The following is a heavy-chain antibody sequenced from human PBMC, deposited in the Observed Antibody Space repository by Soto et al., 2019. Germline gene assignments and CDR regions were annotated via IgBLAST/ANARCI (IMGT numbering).Heavy chain of an antibody. CDR3: AKLAGLTSGY. CDR2: ISDTGGTT. Sequence: GGSLRLSCAASGFHFSGYFMSWVRQAPGKGLEWVSGISDTGGTTYYSDSVKGRFTISRDNSKNTLYLQMNSLRAEDTAVYYCAKLAGLTSGYWGHGTLVTVSS. CDR1: GFHFSGYF. J-gene: IGHJ4*01. V-gene: IGHV3-23*01. D-gene: IGHD3-3*01.